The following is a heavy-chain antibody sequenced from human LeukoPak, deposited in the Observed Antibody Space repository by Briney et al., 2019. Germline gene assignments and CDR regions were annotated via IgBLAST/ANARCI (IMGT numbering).Heavy chain of an antibody. CDR1: GGSISSNKW. CDR3: ASSSGYGGNVD. V-gene: IGHV4-4*02. Sequence: SETLSLTCAVSGGSISSNKWWSWVRQSPAKGLEWIGEISHSGSTNYNPSLKSRVTISVDKSKNQFSLRLSFVTAADTAVYYCASSSGYGGNVDWGQGTLVTVSS. J-gene: IGHJ4*02. CDR2: ISHSGST. D-gene: IGHD4-23*01.